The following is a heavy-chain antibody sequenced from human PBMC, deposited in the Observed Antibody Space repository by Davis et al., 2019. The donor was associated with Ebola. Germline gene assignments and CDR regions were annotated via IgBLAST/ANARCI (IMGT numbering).Heavy chain of an antibody. CDR1: GFTFSSYS. Sequence: PGGSLRLSCAASGFTFSSYSMSWVRQAPGKGLEWVSAISGSGGSTYYADSVKGRFTISRDNSKNTLYLQMNSLRAEDTAVYYCAKDYGIGYSSGGFDYWGQGTLVTVSS. CDR3: AKDYGIGYSSGGFDY. V-gene: IGHV3-23*01. J-gene: IGHJ4*02. D-gene: IGHD6-19*01. CDR2: ISGSGGST.